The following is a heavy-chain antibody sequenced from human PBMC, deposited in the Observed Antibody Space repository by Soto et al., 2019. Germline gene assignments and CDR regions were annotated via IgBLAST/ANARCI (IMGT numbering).Heavy chain of an antibody. J-gene: IGHJ4*02. CDR2: IYYSGST. CDR3: ARLQRGDATSVH. CDR1: GGSISSYY. Sequence: SETLSLTCTVSGGSISSYYWNWIRQPPGKGLEWIGYIYYSGSTNHNPSLKSRVTMSVDTSMNQFSLSLSSVTAADTAIYYCARLQRGDATSVHWGQGILVTVSS. V-gene: IGHV4-59*08. D-gene: IGHD2-21*02.